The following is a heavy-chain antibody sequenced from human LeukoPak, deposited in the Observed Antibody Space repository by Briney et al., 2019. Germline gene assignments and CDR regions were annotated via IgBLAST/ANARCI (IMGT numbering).Heavy chain of an antibody. V-gene: IGHV3-30*02. Sequence: GGSLRLSCAASGFTFSSYGMHWVRQAPGKGLEWVAFIRYDGSNKYYADSVKGRFTISRDNSKNMLYLQMNSLRTEDTAVYYCAKPFTGTYEIDYWGLGTLVTVSS. CDR2: IRYDGSNK. CDR3: AKPFTGTYEIDY. CDR1: GFTFSSYG. J-gene: IGHJ4*02. D-gene: IGHD1-26*01.